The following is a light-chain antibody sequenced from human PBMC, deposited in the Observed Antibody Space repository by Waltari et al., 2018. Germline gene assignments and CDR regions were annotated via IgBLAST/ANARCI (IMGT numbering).Light chain of an antibody. CDR2: EVN. CDR3: CSFAGAGITWV. J-gene: IGLJ3*02. V-gene: IGLV2-23*02. CDR1: TSDFGGYAL. Sequence: QSALTHPPPVSGSPGQSTPLSCPGTTSDFGGYALVPWYQQHPDKAPRLMIYEVNKRPSGASSRFSGSKSGNTASLTISGLQAEDEADYYCCSFAGAGITWVFGGGTKLTVL.